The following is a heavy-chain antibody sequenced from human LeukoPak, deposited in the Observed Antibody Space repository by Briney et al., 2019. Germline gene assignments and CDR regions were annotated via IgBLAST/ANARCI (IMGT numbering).Heavy chain of an antibody. CDR1: GGTFSSYA. V-gene: IGHV1-69*13. D-gene: IGHD3-22*01. CDR2: IIPIFGTA. CDR3: ASAGYYDSSGYPDY. Sequence: ASVKVSCKVSGGTFSSYAISWVRQAPGQGLEWMGGIIPIFGTANYAQKFQGRVTITADESTSTAYMELSSLRSEDTAVYYCASAGYYDSSGYPDYWGQGTLVTVSS. J-gene: IGHJ4*02.